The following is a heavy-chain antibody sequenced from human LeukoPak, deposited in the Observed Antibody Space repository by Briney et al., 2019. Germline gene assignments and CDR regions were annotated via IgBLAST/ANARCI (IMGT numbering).Heavy chain of an antibody. Sequence: ASVKVSCKASGYTFTGYYMHWVRQAPGQGLEWMGWINPNSGGTNYAQKFQVRGTMTRDTSISTAYMELSRLRSDDTAVYYCARDIQYYYGSGRLGENKIIDYWGQGTLVTVSS. V-gene: IGHV1-2*02. CDR2: INPNSGGT. D-gene: IGHD3-10*01. CDR3: ARDIQYYYGSGRLGENKIIDY. J-gene: IGHJ4*02. CDR1: GYTFTGYY.